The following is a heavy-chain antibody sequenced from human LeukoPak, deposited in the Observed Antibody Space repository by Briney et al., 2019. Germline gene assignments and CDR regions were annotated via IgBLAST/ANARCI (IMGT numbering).Heavy chain of an antibody. CDR2: IYYSGST. J-gene: IGHJ4*02. Sequence: SETLSLTCTVSGGSISNKYWSWTRQPPGKGLEWIGYIYYSGSTNYNPSLKSRVTISVDTSKNHFSLKLSSMTAADTAVYYCARGVVAAPTNFDYWGQGTLVTVSS. V-gene: IGHV4-59*01. CDR3: ARGVVAAPTNFDY. CDR1: GGSISNKY. D-gene: IGHD2-15*01.